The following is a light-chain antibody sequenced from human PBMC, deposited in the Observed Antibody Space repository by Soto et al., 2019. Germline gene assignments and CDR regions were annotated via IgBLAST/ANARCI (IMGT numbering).Light chain of an antibody. Sequence: QSALAQPASVSGSPGQSITISCTGTSSDVGSYKFVSWYQQHPGKAPKLMIYEGSKRPSGVSYRFSGSKSGNTASLTISGSQAEYEAGCSSYSSTSTRRLFGAGTKVTVL. CDR3: YSSTSTRRL. J-gene: IGLJ1*01. CDR1: SSDVGSYKF. V-gene: IGLV2-14*02. CDR2: EGS.